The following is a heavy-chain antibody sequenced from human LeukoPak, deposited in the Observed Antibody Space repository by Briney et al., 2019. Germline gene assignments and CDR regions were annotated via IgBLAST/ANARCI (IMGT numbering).Heavy chain of an antibody. Sequence: SETLSLTCTASGGSISSYYWSWIRQPPGKGLEWIGYIYYSGSTNYNPSLKSRVTISVDTSKNQFSLKLSSVTAADTAVYYCARGGGSDLASGMDVWGQGTTVTVSS. CDR2: IYYSGST. V-gene: IGHV4-59*01. CDR1: GGSISSYY. D-gene: IGHD6-25*01. J-gene: IGHJ6*02. CDR3: ARGGGSDLASGMDV.